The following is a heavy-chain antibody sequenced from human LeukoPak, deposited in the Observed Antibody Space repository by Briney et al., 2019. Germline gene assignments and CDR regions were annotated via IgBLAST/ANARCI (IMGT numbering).Heavy chain of an antibody. D-gene: IGHD4-17*01. J-gene: IGHJ4*02. V-gene: IGHV3-23*01. Sequence: GGSLRLSCAASGFTFSSYGMSWVRQAPGKGLEWVSAISGSGGSTYYADSVKGRFTISRDNSKNTLYLQMNSLRAEDTAVYYCAGLATVTTGSFIDYWGQGTLVTVSS. CDR1: GFTFSSYG. CDR3: AGLATVTTGSFIDY. CDR2: ISGSGGST.